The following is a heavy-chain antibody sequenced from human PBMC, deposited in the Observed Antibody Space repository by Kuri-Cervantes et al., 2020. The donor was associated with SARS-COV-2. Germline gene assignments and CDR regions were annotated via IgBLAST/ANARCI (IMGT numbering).Heavy chain of an antibody. CDR1: GGSISSNEYY. D-gene: IGHD1-26*01. CDR2: IYHSGNT. V-gene: IGHV4-39*01. Sequence: SETLSLTCNVSGGSISSNEYYWGWIRQPPGKGLQWLGSIYHSGNTYYTPSLKSRVTISVDTSKKQFSLKPSSVTAADTAVYYCARLIGVQTSGEFAGGYWGQGTLVTVSS. J-gene: IGHJ4*02. CDR3: ARLIGVQTSGEFAGGY.